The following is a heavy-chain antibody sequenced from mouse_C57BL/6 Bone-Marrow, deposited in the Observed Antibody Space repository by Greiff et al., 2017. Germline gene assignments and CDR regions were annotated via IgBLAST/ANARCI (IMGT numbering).Heavy chain of an antibody. CDR1: GYTFPEYT. CDR2: FYPGSGSI. D-gene: IGHD2-1*01. CDR3: ARHAPCGNSLDV. Sequence: VKLVESGAELVKPGASVKLSCKASGYTFPEYTIHWVKQRSGQGLEWIGWFYPGSGSIKYNEKFKDKATLTADKSSSTVYMELSRLTSEDSAVYFCARHAPCGNSLDVWGTGTTVTVSS. V-gene: IGHV1-62-2*01. J-gene: IGHJ1*03.